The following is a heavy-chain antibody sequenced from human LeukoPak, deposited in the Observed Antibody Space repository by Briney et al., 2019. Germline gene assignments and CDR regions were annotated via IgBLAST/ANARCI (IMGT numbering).Heavy chain of an antibody. J-gene: IGHJ6*03. V-gene: IGHV4-4*07. Sequence: PSETLSLTCTVSGGSISSYYWSWIRQPAGKGLEWIGRIYTSGSTNYNPSLKSRVTMSVDTSKNQFSLKLSSVTAADTAVYYCARDGLKTAMASYYYYYMDVWGKGTTVTVSS. CDR1: GGSISSYY. CDR3: ARDGLKTAMASYYYYYMDV. D-gene: IGHD5-18*01. CDR2: IYTSGST.